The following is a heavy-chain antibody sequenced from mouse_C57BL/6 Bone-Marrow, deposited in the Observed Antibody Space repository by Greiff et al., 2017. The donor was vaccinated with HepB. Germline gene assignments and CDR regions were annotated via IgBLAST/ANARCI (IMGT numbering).Heavy chain of an antibody. CDR1: GYTFTSYG. D-gene: IGHD1-1*01. CDR3: EVIYYYGSRDY. V-gene: IGHV1-81*01. Sequence: QVQLQQSGAELARPGASVKLSCKASGYTFTSYGISWVKQRTGQGLEWIGEIYPRSGNTYYNEKFKGKATLTANKSSSTAYMELRSLTSEDSAVYFCEVIYYYGSRDYWGQGTTLTVSS. CDR2: IYPRSGNT. J-gene: IGHJ2*01.